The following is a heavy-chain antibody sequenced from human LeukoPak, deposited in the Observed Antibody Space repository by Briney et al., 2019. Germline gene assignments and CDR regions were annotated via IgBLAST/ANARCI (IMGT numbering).Heavy chain of an antibody. Sequence: GGSLRLSCAASGFSFKNYDIHWVRQASGKGLEWVSAIDSAGDTYYPGSVKGRFIISRENAKNSLYLQMNSLRAEDTAVYYCARETVVVVAATRGRAFDIWGQGTMVTVSS. CDR2: IDSAGDT. J-gene: IGHJ3*02. V-gene: IGHV3-13*01. D-gene: IGHD2-15*01. CDR1: GFSFKNYD. CDR3: ARETVVVVAATRGRAFDI.